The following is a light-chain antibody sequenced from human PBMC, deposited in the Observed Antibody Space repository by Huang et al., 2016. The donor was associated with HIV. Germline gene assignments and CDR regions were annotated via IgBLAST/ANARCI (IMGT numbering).Light chain of an antibody. CDR3: QQYDNLPLT. J-gene: IGKJ4*01. CDR2: DAS. CDR1: QDITNY. Sequence: DIKMTQSPSSLSASVGDRVTITCQASQDITNYLNGYQQKPGKAPKLLIYDASNLETGVPSRFSGSGSGTDFTFTISSLQPEDIATYYCQQYDNLPLTFGGGTKVEIK. V-gene: IGKV1-33*01.